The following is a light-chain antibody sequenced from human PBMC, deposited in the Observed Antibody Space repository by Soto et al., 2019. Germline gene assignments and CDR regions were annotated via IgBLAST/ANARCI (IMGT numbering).Light chain of an antibody. CDR3: QQYNSYPYT. Sequence: DIQMTQSPSTLSASVGDRVTITCRASQTISSWLAWYQQKPGKAPKLLIYKASSLDSGVPSRFSGSGSGTEFTLTISSLQPEDSAAYYCQQYNSYPYTFGQGTKLEIK. J-gene: IGKJ2*01. CDR2: KAS. V-gene: IGKV1-5*03. CDR1: QTISSW.